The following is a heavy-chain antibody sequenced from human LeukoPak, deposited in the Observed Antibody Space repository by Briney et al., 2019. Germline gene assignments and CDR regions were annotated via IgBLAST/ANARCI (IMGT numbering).Heavy chain of an antibody. CDR3: ARDGDIVVVVAATGFYGMDV. V-gene: IGHV1-18*01. D-gene: IGHD2-15*01. CDR2: ISAYNGNT. CDR1: GYAFTSYE. Sequence: ASVKVSCKAYGYAFTSYEISWVRQAPGQGLEWMGWISAYNGNTNYAQKLQGRVTMTTDTSTSTAYMELRSLRSDDTAVYYCARDGDIVVVVAATGFYGMDVWGQGTTVTVSS. J-gene: IGHJ6*02.